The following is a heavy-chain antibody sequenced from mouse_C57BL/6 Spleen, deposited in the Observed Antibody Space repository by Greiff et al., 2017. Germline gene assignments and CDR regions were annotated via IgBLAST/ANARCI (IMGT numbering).Heavy chain of an antibody. J-gene: IGHJ3*01. CDR1: GFTFTDYA. D-gene: IGHD2-3*01. V-gene: IGHV1-15*01. CDR3: TRRSVLYNGYYHPFAY. CDR2: IDPDTGGT. Sequence: VQLQQSGAGLVRPGASVTLSCTASGFTFTDYAMYWVKQTPVNGLEWIGAIDPDTGGTAYKHKVKGKAILTADKSSSTAYMELRSLTSEDSAVYYCTRRSVLYNGYYHPFAYWGQGTLVTVSA.